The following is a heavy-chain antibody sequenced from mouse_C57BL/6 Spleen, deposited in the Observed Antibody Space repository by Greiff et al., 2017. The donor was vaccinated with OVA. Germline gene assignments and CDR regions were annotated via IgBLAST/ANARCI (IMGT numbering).Heavy chain of an antibody. CDR3: ARSVDYDWFAY. CDR1: GYTFTSYW. V-gene: IGHV1-64*01. D-gene: IGHD2-4*01. J-gene: IGHJ3*01. CDR2: IHPISGST. Sequence: QVQLQQPGAELVKPGASVKLSCKASGYTFTSYWMHWVKQRPGQGLEWIGMIHPISGSTNYNEKFKSKATLTVDKSSSTAYMQLSSLTSEDSAVYYCARSVDYDWFAYWGQGTLVTVSA.